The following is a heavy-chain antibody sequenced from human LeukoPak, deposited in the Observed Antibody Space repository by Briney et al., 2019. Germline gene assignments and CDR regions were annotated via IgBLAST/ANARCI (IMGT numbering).Heavy chain of an antibody. J-gene: IGHJ4*02. CDR1: GGSISYHY. Sequence: SETLSLTCIVSGGSISYHYWSWIRQPPGKGLEWIGYICYTGSTNYNPSLKSRVTISVDTSKNQFSLKLSSVTAADTAVYYCARGPHEDYGSGELYDYWGQGTLVTVSS. V-gene: IGHV4-59*11. CDR2: ICYTGST. D-gene: IGHD3-10*01. CDR3: ARGPHEDYGSGELYDY.